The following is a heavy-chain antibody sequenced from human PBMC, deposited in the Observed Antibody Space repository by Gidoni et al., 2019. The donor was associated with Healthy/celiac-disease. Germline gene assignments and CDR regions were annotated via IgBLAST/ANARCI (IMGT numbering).Heavy chain of an antibody. J-gene: IGHJ4*02. CDR1: CRSLSSGSYY. V-gene: IGHV4-61*02. CDR3: ARDNGDYGDCRLDY. D-gene: IGHD4-17*01. CDR2: IYTSGST. Sequence: QVQLQASGPGLVKPSQTLSLTCTVSCRSLSSGSYYWSWIRQPAGKGLEWIGRIYTSGSTNYNHSRKSRVTISVDTSKNQFSLKLSSVTAADTAVYYCARDNGDYGDCRLDYWGQGTLVTVSS.